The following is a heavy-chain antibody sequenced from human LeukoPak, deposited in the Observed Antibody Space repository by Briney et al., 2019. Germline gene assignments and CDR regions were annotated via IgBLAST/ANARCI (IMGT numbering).Heavy chain of an antibody. CDR2: INHSGST. Sequence: SETLSLTCAVYGGSFSGYYWSWIRQPPGKGLEWIGEINHSGSTNYNPSLKSRVTISVDTSKNQFSLKLSSVTAADTAVYYCARVRFSSGYSSRVGLLDYWGQGTLVTVSS. J-gene: IGHJ4*02. CDR3: ARVRFSSGYSSRVGLLDY. V-gene: IGHV4-34*01. CDR1: GGSFSGYY. D-gene: IGHD3-22*01.